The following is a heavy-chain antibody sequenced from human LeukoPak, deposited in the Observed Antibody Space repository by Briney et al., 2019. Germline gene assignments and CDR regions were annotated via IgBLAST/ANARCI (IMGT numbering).Heavy chain of an antibody. V-gene: IGHV3-15*01. Sequence: GGSLRLSCAASGFTFSNAWMSWVRQAPGKGLEWVGRIKSKTDGGTTDYAAPVKGRFTISRDDSKNTLYLQMNSLKTEDTAVYYCTTDAYCSSTSCYNYNDLGRNDYWGQGTLVTVSS. D-gene: IGHD2-2*02. CDR1: GFTFSNAW. CDR2: IKSKTDGGTT. CDR3: TTDAYCSSTSCYNYNDLGRNDY. J-gene: IGHJ4*02.